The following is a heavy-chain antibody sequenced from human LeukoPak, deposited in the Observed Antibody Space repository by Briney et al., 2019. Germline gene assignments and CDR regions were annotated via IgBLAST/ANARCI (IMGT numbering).Heavy chain of an antibody. CDR1: GDSFSRYY. V-gene: IGHV4-4*07. J-gene: IGHJ4*02. CDR2: IYASGST. D-gene: IGHD6-19*01. CDR3: AGRDQATGWSFDY. Sequence: SETLSLTCVVSGDSFSRYYWSWIRQPAGKGREWIGQIYASGSTIYNPSLAGRVNLSIDTSQKQFSLKVRSVTAADTAVYYCAGRDQATGWSFDYWGQGSQVIVSS.